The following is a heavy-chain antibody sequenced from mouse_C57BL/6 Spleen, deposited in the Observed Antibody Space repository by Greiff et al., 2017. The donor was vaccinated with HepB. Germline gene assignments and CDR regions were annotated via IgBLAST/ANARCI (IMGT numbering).Heavy chain of an antibody. V-gene: IGHV1-62-2*01. D-gene: IGHD1-1*01. Sequence: VKLQESGAELVKPGASVKLSCKASGYTFTEYTIHWVKQRSGQGLEWIGWFYPGSGSIKYNEKFKDKATLTADKSSSKVYMELSRLTSEDSAVYFCARHGHYGSSYDWYFDVWGTGTTVTVSS. CDR2: FYPGSGSI. CDR3: ARHGHYGSSYDWYFDV. J-gene: IGHJ1*03. CDR1: GYTFTEYT.